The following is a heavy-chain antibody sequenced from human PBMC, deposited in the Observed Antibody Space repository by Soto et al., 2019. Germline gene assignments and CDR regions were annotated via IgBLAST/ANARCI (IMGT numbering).Heavy chain of an antibody. V-gene: IGHV4-61*01. Sequence: SETLSLTCTVSGGSVSSGSYYWSWIRQPPGKGLEWIGYIYYSGSTNYNPSLKSRVTISVDTSKNQFSLKLSSVTAADTAVYYCARWDVTIFGVATRYYYYGMDVWGQGTTVTVSS. J-gene: IGHJ6*02. CDR1: GGSVSSGSYY. CDR2: IYYSGST. CDR3: ARWDVTIFGVATRYYYYGMDV. D-gene: IGHD3-3*01.